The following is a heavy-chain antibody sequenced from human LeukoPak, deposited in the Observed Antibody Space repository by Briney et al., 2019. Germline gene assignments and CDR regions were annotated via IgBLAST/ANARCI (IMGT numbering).Heavy chain of an antibody. J-gene: IGHJ4*02. Sequence: PSETLSLTCTVSGGSISSNNYYWGWIRQPPGKGLEWIGSIYYSGSPYNNPSLKSRVTISVDTTKNQFSLKLTSVTATDTAVYYCASSPSGYWWNFDCWGQGTLVTVSS. CDR1: GGSISSNNYY. D-gene: IGHD3-22*01. V-gene: IGHV4-39*01. CDR2: IYYSGSP. CDR3: ASSPSGYWWNFDC.